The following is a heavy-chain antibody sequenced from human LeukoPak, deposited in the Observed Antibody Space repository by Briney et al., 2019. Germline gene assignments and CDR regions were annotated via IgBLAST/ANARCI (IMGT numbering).Heavy chain of an antibody. D-gene: IGHD3-22*01. CDR2: INSDGSST. V-gene: IGHV3-74*01. CDR3: ARVDYYDSSLDY. CDR1: GFTFSSYW. J-gene: IGHJ4*02. Sequence: PGGSLRLSCAASGFTFSSYWMHWVRQAPGKGLVWVSRINSDGSSTTYADSVKGRFTTSRDNAKNTLYLQLNSLRAEDTAVYYCARVDYYDSSLDYWGQGTLVTV.